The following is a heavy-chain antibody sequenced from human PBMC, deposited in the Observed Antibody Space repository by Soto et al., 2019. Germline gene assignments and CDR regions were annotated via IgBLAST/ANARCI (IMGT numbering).Heavy chain of an antibody. J-gene: IGHJ4*02. CDR2: INTDGSST. CDR3: AKRGLDTFGLSY. CDR1: GFTFSSFW. V-gene: IGHV3-74*01. Sequence: EVQLVESGGGLVQPGGSLRLSCAVSGFTFSSFWMHWVRQAPGEGLVWVSRINTDGSSTSYADSVKGRFTISRDNAKNTLYLQMNSLRVEDTAMYYCAKRGLDTFGLSYWSQGTLVTVAS. D-gene: IGHD5-18*01.